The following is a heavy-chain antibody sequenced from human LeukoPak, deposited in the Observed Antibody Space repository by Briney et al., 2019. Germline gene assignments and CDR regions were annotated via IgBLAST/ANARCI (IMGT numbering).Heavy chain of an antibody. CDR3: ARPNRKAGAGDFDY. CDR1: GYTFTGYY. CDR2: INTKTGNP. Sequence: ASVKVSCKASGYTFTGYYMHWVRQAPGQGLEWMGWINTKTGNPTFAQDFTGRFVFSLDTSVSTAYLQISSLKAEDTAVYYCARPNRKAGAGDFDYWGQGTLVTVSS. V-gene: IGHV7-4-1*02. J-gene: IGHJ4*02. D-gene: IGHD6-13*01.